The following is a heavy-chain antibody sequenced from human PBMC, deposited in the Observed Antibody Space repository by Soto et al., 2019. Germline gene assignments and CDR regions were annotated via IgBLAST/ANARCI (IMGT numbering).Heavy chain of an antibody. V-gene: IGHV1-69*01. CDR3: ARVGSDDLDY. J-gene: IGHJ4*02. D-gene: IGHD1-1*01. CDR2: IIPIFGTA. CDR1: GGTFSSYA. Sequence: XKASGGTFSSYAISWVRQAPGQGLEWMGGIIPIFGTANYAQKFQGRVTITADESTSTAYMELSSLRSEDTAVYYCARVGSDDLDYWGQGTLVTVSS.